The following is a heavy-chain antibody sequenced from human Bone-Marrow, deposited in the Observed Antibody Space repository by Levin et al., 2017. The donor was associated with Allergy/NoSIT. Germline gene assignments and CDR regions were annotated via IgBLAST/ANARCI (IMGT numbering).Heavy chain of an antibody. J-gene: IGHJ4*02. CDR2: ISSDERNQ. V-gene: IGHV3-30*18. CDR1: GFRFSTYG. Sequence: GESLKISCVAAGFRFSTYGMHWVRQSPVRGLEWVAAISSDERNQHYTDSVKGRFTISRDNSKNTLFLQMNSLTPDDTALYYCAKATCSGSYFADYWGQGTLVTVSS. D-gene: IGHD1-26*01. CDR3: AKATCSGSYFADY.